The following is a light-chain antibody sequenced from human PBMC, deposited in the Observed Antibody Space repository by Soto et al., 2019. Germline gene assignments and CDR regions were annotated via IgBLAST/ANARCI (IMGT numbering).Light chain of an antibody. Sequence: DIQMTQSPSSLSASVGERVTITCRASQGVSAYLLWYQQRQGRAPKLLIYAASNLLSGVPTRFSGSGSVTNFIITISSLQPEDFATYYCQQSYRTPHTFGKGTKLETK. V-gene: IGKV1-39*01. CDR3: QQSYRTPHT. J-gene: IGKJ2*01. CDR2: AAS. CDR1: QGVSAY.